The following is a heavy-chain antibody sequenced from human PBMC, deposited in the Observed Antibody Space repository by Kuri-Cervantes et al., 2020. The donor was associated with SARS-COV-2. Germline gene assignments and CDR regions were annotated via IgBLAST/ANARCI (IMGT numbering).Heavy chain of an antibody. V-gene: IGHV3-23*01. J-gene: IGHJ4*02. Sequence: GESLKISCAASGFTFSSYAMSWVRQAPGKGLEWVSAISGSGGSTYYADSVKGRFTISRDNSKNTLYLQMNSLRAEDTAVYYCASGSAAGTRRDYWGQGTLVTVSS. CDR3: ASGSAAGTRRDY. D-gene: IGHD6-13*01. CDR2: ISGSGGST. CDR1: GFTFSSYA.